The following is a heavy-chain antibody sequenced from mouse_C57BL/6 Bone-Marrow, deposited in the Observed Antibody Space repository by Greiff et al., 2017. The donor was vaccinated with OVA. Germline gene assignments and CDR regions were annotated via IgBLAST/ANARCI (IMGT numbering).Heavy chain of an antibody. V-gene: IGHV1-76*01. CDR1: GYTFTSYW. D-gene: IGHD1-1*01. CDR3: ARGGYGSSYGYYAMDY. J-gene: IGHJ4*01. CDR2: IYPGSGNT. Sequence: QVQLQQPGAELVMPGASVKLSCKASGYTFTSYWMHWVKQRPGQGLEWIARIYPGSGNTYYNEKFKGKATLTAEKSSSTAYMQLSSLTSEDSAVYFCARGGYGSSYGYYAMDYWGQGTSVTVSS.